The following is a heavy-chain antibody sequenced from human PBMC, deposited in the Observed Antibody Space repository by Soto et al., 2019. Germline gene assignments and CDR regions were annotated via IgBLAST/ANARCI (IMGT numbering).Heavy chain of an antibody. D-gene: IGHD1-26*01. J-gene: IGHJ6*02. Sequence: PGGSLRLSCAASGFTFSSYGMHWVRQAPGKGLEWVAVIWYDGSNKYYADSVKGRFTISRDNSKNTLYLQMNSLRAEDTAVYYCARDREVHRGSPNYYYYGMDVWGQGTTVTVSS. CDR1: GFTFSSYG. CDR2: IWYDGSNK. V-gene: IGHV3-33*01. CDR3: ARDREVHRGSPNYYYYGMDV.